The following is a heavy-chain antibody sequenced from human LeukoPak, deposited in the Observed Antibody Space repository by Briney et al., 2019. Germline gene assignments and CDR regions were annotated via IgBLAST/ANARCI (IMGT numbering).Heavy chain of an antibody. CDR3: ARGGYSYGRTKLDY. J-gene: IGHJ4*02. Sequence: RASVKVSCKASGYTFTNYGVSWVRQAPGQGLEWMGGIIPIFGTANYAQKFQGRVTITADESTSTAYMELSSLRSEDTAVYYCARGGYSYGRTKLDYWGQGTLVTVSS. CDR1: GYTFTNYG. D-gene: IGHD5-18*01. V-gene: IGHV1-69*13. CDR2: IIPIFGTA.